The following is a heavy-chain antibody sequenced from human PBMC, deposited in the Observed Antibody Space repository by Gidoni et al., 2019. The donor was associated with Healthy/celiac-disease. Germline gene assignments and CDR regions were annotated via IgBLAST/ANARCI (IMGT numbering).Heavy chain of an antibody. Sequence: EVQLVASGGGLVQPGGSLTLSCAASGFPFSGSAIHWVRQASGKGLEWVGRIRSKANSYATAYAASVKGRFTISRDDSKNASYLQMNSLKTEDTAVYYCTRLSADYYGSGSYSPPYYYGMDVWGQGTTVTVSS. V-gene: IGHV3-73*01. CDR1: GFPFSGSA. CDR2: IRSKANSYAT. CDR3: TRLSADYYGSGSYSPPYYYGMDV. J-gene: IGHJ6*02. D-gene: IGHD3-10*01.